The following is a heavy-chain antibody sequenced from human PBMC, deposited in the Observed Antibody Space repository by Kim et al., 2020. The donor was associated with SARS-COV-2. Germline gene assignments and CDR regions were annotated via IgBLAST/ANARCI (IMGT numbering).Heavy chain of an antibody. V-gene: IGHV3-23*03. CDR2: IYSGGSST. J-gene: IGHJ3*02. CDR1: GFTFSSYA. CDR3: AKWRYRAFDI. Sequence: GGSLRLSCAASGFTFSSYAMSWVRQAPGKGLEWVSVIYSGGSSTYYADSVKGRFTISRDNSKNTLYLQMNSLRAEDTAVYYCAKWRYRAFDIWGQGTMVTVSS. D-gene: IGHD4-4*01.